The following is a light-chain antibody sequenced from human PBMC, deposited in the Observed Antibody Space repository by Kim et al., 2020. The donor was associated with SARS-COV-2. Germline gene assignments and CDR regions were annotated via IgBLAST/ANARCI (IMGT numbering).Light chain of an antibody. J-gene: IGLJ3*02. V-gene: IGLV2-14*03. CDR1: YDY. CDR2: DVT. Sequence: YDYVSWYQQHPGKTPKLMIYDVTKRPSGVSNRFSASKSGDTASLAISGLQSEDEADYYCSSYASGDTWVFGGGTQVTVL. CDR3: SSYASGDTWV.